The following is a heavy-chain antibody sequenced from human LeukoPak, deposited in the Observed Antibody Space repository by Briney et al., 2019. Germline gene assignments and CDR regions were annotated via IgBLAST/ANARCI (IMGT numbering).Heavy chain of an antibody. J-gene: IGHJ6*02. CDR1: GGTFSSYA. CDR2: IIPILGIA. D-gene: IGHD5-24*01. CDR3: ASHGATIRAAPTYYYYYGMDV. V-gene: IGHV1-69*04. Sequence: EASVKVSCKASGGTFSSYAISWVRQAPGQGLEWMGRIIPILGIANYAQKFQGRVTITADKSTSTAYMELSSLRSEDTAVYYCASHGATIRAAPTYYYYYGMDVWGQGTTVTVSS.